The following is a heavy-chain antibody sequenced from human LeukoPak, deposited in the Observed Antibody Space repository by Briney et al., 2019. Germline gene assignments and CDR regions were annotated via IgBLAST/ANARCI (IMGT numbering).Heavy chain of an antibody. CDR3: ASKMIRGESYDY. CDR2: IIPIFGTA. Sequence: SVKVSCKASGGTFSSYAISWVRQAPGQGLEWMGGIIPIFGTANYAQKFQGRVTITTDESTSTAYMELSSLRSEDTAVYYCASKMIRGESYDYWGQGTLVTVSS. D-gene: IGHD3-10*01. V-gene: IGHV1-69*05. CDR1: GGTFSSYA. J-gene: IGHJ4*02.